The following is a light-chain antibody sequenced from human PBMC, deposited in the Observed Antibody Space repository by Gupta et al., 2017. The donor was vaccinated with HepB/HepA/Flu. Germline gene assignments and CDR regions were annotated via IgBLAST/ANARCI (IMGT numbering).Light chain of an antibody. CDR3: QQYDSTPLT. Sequence: DIVMTQSPDSLAVSLGERATINCKSSQSVLYSSNNKNYLAWYQQKPVQPPKLLIYWASTRESGVPDRFSASGSGTDFTLTIISLQAEHVAVYYCQQYDSTPLTFDAGSKVEIK. CDR2: WAS. J-gene: IGKJ4*01. CDR1: QSVLYSSNNKNY. V-gene: IGKV4-1*01.